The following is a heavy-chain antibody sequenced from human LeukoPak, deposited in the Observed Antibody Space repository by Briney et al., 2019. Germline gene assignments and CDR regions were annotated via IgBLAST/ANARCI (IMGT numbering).Heavy chain of an antibody. CDR2: IYHSGST. CDR1: GGSISSRNW. D-gene: IGHD6-19*01. J-gene: IGHJ1*01. V-gene: IGHV4-4*02. CDR3: ARSGWTEYFQH. Sequence: PSGTLSLTCAVSGGSISSRNWWSWVRQPPGKGLEWIGEIYHSGSTNYNPSLKTRVTISVDTSKNQFSLKLSSVTAADTAVYYCARSGWTEYFQHWGQGTLVTVSS.